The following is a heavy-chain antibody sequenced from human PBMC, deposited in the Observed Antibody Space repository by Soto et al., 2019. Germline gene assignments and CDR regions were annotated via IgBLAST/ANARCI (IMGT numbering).Heavy chain of an antibody. CDR2: IYYSGST. J-gene: IGHJ6*03. CDR1: GGSISSGDYY. CDR3: ARHPYSSSWRNYYYYMDV. D-gene: IGHD6-13*01. V-gene: IGHV4-30-4*01. Sequence: PSETLSLTCTVSGGSISSGDYYWSWIRQPPGKGLEWIGYIYYSGSTNYNPSLKSRVTISVDTSKNQFSLKLSSVTAADTAVYYCARHPYSSSWRNYYYYMDVWGKGTTVTVSS.